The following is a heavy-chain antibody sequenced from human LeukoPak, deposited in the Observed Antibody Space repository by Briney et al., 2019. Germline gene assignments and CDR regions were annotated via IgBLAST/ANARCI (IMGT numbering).Heavy chain of an antibody. CDR1: GFTFSSYW. CDR2: TNHNGNVN. V-gene: IGHV3-7*03. Sequence: SGGSLRLSCAASGFTFSSYWMNWARQAPGKGLEWVASTNHNGNVNYYVDSVKGRFTISRGNAKNSLYLQMSNLRAEDTAVYFCARGGGLDVWGQGATVTVSS. J-gene: IGHJ6*02. CDR3: ARGGGLDV. D-gene: IGHD3-16*01.